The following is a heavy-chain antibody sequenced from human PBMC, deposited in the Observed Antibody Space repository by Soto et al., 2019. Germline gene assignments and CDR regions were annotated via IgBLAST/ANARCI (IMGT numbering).Heavy chain of an antibody. CDR1: GYSFTSYW. Sequence: GESLKISCKGSGYSFTSYWISWVRQMPGKGLEWMGRIDPSDSYTNYSPSFQGHVTISADKSISTAYLQWSSLKASDTAMYYCARLQIAVADSFDYWGQGTLVTVST. CDR3: ARLQIAVADSFDY. D-gene: IGHD6-19*01. V-gene: IGHV5-10-1*01. J-gene: IGHJ4*02. CDR2: IDPSDSYT.